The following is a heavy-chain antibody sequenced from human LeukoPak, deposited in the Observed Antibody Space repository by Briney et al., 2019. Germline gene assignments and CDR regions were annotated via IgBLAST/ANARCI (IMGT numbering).Heavy chain of an antibody. CDR3: ARGNMAAQLRYFDY. Sequence: SETLSLTCTVSGGSIRTSGYYWSWIRQPPGKGLEWSGYIYHSGSTYYNPSLKSRVTISVDRSKNQFSLKLSSVTAADTAVYYCARGNMAAQLRYFDYWGQGTLVTVSS. V-gene: IGHV4-30-2*01. J-gene: IGHJ4*02. CDR1: GGSIRTSGYY. D-gene: IGHD6-13*01. CDR2: IYHSGST.